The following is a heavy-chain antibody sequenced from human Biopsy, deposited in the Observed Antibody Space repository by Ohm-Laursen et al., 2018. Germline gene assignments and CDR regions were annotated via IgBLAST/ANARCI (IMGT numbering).Heavy chain of an antibody. D-gene: IGHD5/OR15-5a*01. J-gene: IGHJ3*02. CDR2: IYYSGTT. CDR3: ARGEAGVYDALDI. V-gene: IGHV4-59*12. Sequence: TLSLTCTVSGGSISSYYWNWIRQPPGKGLEWIGYIYYSGTTDYNPSLKSRVSMSVDTSKNHFSLNLTSVTAADTAVYYCARGEAGVYDALDIWGQGTMVIVSS. CDR1: GGSISSYY.